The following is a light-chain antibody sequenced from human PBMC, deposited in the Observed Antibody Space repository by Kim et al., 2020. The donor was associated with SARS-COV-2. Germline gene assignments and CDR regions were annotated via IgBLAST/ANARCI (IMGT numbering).Light chain of an antibody. Sequence: GQSVNISCTGTRSDIGGYNYVSWYQEKPGEAPKLIIYDVTKRPSGVSHRFSGSGSGSTASLTISGLQAEDEALYHCCSYAGSYTWVFGGGTTLTVL. J-gene: IGLJ3*02. CDR2: DVT. CDR3: CSYAGSYTWV. CDR1: RSDIGGYNY. V-gene: IGLV2-11*01.